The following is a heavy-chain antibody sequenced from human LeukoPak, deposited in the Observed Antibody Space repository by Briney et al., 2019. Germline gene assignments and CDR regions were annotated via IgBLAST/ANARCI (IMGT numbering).Heavy chain of an antibody. J-gene: IGHJ4*02. V-gene: IGHV3-NL1*01. CDR1: GFTFSSYA. CDR2: IYSGGST. D-gene: IGHD3-3*01. Sequence: PGGSLRLSCAASGFTFSSYAMHWVRQAPGKGLEWVSVIYSGGSTYYADSVKGRFTISRDNSKNTLYLQMNSLRAEDTAVYYCARGPIFGDFDYWGQGTLVTVSS. CDR3: ARGPIFGDFDY.